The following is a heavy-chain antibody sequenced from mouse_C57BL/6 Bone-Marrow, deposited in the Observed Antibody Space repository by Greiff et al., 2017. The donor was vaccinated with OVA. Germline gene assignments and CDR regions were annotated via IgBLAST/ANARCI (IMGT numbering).Heavy chain of an antibody. V-gene: IGHV1-9*01. D-gene: IGHD2-5*01. CDR2: ILPGSGST. Sequence: VQLQQSGAELMKPGASVKLSCKATGYTFTGYWIEWVKQRPGHGLEWIGEILPGSGSTNYNEKFKGKATFTADTSSTTAYMQLSSLTNEDSAIYYCARDSNYEGSFDDWGQGTTLTVSS. CDR1: GYTFTGYW. CDR3: ARDSNYEGSFDD. J-gene: IGHJ2*01.